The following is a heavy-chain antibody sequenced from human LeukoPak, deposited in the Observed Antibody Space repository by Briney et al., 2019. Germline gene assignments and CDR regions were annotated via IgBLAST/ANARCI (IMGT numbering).Heavy chain of an antibody. D-gene: IGHD3-3*01. CDR3: ARGRPQVGDFWSGPIWDAFDI. J-gene: IGHJ3*02. CDR2: FDPEDGET. CDR1: GYTLTELS. Sequence: ASVKVSCKVSGYTLTELSMHWVRQAPGKGLEWMGGFDPEDGETIYAQKFQGRVTITRNTSISTAYMELSSLRSEDTAVYYCARGRPQVGDFWSGPIWDAFDIWGQGTMVTVSS. V-gene: IGHV1-24*01.